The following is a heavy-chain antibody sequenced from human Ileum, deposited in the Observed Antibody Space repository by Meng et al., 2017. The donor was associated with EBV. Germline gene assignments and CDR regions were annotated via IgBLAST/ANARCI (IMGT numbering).Heavy chain of an antibody. D-gene: IGHD6-19*01. CDR3: ARRGYSSGWYAYDY. CDR2: LYCSGTT. Sequence: PGLGTPADTLAVTFTVPCCVRSRCDHDWDWIRQPPGKGMEWLGRLYCSGTTYSNPSLASRVTSSVDTSNNQFSLKLRSVTAADTAEYYWARRGYSSGWYAYDYWGQGTLVTVSS. CDR1: CCVRSRCDHD. V-gene: IGHV4-39*01. J-gene: IGHJ4*02.